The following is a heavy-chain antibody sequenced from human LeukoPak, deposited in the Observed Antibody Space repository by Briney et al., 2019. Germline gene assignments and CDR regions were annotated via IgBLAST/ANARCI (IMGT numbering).Heavy chain of an antibody. CDR1: GFTVSSNY. CDR2: IYSGGST. Sequence: PGGSLRLSCAASGFTVSSNYMSWVRQAPGKGLAWVSVIYSGGSTYYADSVKGRFTISRDNSKNTLYLQMNSLRAEDAAVYYCAKAPVTTCSGAYCYPFDYWGQGTLVTVSS. V-gene: IGHV3-66*01. CDR3: AKAPVTTCSGAYCYPFDY. J-gene: IGHJ4*02. D-gene: IGHD2-15*01.